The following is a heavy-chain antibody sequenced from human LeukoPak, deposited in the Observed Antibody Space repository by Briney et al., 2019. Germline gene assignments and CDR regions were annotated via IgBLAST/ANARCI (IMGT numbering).Heavy chain of an antibody. D-gene: IGHD3-10*01. V-gene: IGHV3-30*18. CDR1: GFTFSSYG. Sequence: PGGSLRLSCAASGFTFSSYGMHWVRQAPGKGLEWVAVISYDGSNKYYADSVKGRFTISRDNSKNTLYLQMNSLRAGDTAVYYCAKAFMVRGVTVDYWGQGTLVTVSS. CDR3: AKAFMVRGVTVDY. J-gene: IGHJ4*02. CDR2: ISYDGSNK.